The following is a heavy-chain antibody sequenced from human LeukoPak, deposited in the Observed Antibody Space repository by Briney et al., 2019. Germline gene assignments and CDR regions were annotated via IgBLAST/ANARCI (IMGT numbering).Heavy chain of an antibody. CDR3: ARDGVSTTPDFDY. CDR1: GYTFTAYY. CDR2: IYPNSGAT. Sequence: ASVKVSCTTSGYTFTAYYMYWLRQAPGQGLECMGWIYPNSGATGYAQNFQGRVTMTRDTSVSTIYMELSRLRSDDTAVYYCARDGVSTTPDFDYWGQRTLVTLSS. V-gene: IGHV1-2*02. J-gene: IGHJ4*02. D-gene: IGHD2-8*01.